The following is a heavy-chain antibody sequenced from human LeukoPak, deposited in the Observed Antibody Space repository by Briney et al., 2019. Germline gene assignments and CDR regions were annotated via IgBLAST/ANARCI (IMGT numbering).Heavy chain of an antibody. CDR3: ARGRRGTMIHLYYFDY. CDR2: INHSGST. Sequence: SETLSLTCAVYGGSFSGYYWSWIRQPPGKGLEWIGEINHSGSTNYNPSLKSRVTISVDTSKNQFSLKLSSVTAADTAVYYCARGRRGTMIHLYYFDYWGQGTLVTVSS. CDR1: GGSFSGYY. D-gene: IGHD3-22*01. V-gene: IGHV4-34*01. J-gene: IGHJ4*02.